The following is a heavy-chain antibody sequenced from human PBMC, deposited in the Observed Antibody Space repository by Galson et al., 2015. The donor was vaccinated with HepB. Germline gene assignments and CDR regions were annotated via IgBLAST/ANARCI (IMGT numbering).Heavy chain of an antibody. D-gene: IGHD2-2*01. J-gene: IGHJ4*02. CDR3: ARQLPGVLGYCSSTSCYGPFDY. CDR1: GDSVSSNSAA. Sequence: CAISGDSVSSNSAAWNWIRQSPSSGLEWLGRTYYRSKWYNDYAVSVKSRITINPDTSKNQFSLQLNSVTPEDTAVYYCARQLPGVLGYCSSTSCYGPFDYWGQGTLVTVSS. V-gene: IGHV6-1*01. CDR2: TYYRSKWYN.